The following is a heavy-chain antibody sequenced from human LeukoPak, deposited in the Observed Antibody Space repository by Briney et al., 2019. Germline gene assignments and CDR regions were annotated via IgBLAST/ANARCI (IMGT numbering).Heavy chain of an antibody. J-gene: IGHJ3*02. V-gene: IGHV1-2*02. Sequence: ASVKVSCKASGYTLTGFYIHWMRQAPGQGLEWMGWINPNSGGTNYAQKFQGRVTLSRDTSISTAYMELTRLRSDDAAVYYCARGGMATTFDAFDIWGQGTMVTVSS. CDR2: INPNSGGT. CDR3: ARGGMATTFDAFDI. D-gene: IGHD5-24*01. CDR1: GYTLTGFY.